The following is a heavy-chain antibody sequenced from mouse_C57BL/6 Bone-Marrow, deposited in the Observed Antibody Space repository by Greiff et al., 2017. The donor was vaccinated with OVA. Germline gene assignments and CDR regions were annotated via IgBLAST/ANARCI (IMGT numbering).Heavy chain of an antibody. D-gene: IGHD2-1*01. J-gene: IGHJ4*01. CDR3: ARQGIYRWDY. Sequence: DVKLVESGGGLVQPGGSLKLSCAASGFTFSDYYMYWVRQTPEKRLEWVAYISNGGGSTYYPDTVKGRFTISRDNAKNTLYLQMSRLKSEDTAMYYCARQGIYRWDYWGQGTSVTVSS. CDR2: ISNGGGST. V-gene: IGHV5-12*01. CDR1: GFTFSDYY.